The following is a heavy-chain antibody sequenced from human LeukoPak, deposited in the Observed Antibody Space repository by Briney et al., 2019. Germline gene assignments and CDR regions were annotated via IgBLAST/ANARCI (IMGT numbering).Heavy chain of an antibody. CDR2: INTDGSST. D-gene: IGHD5-18*01. J-gene: IGHJ4*02. CDR1: GFTLSNYW. CDR3: ARADTWTYYFDY. V-gene: IGHV3-74*01. Sequence: GGSLRLSCSASGFTLSNYWMHWVRQALGKGLVWVSRINTDGSSTNYADSVKGRFTVSRDNAKNTLYLQMNSLRAEDTAVYYCARADTWTYYFDYWGQGTLVTVSS.